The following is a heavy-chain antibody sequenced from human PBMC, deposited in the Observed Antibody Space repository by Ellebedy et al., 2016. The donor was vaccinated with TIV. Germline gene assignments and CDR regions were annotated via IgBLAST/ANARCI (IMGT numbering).Heavy chain of an antibody. J-gene: IGHJ6*02. CDR1: GGTFSSYA. V-gene: IGHV1-69*04. Sequence: SVKVSXXASGGTFSSYAISWVRQAPGQGLEWMGRIIPILGIANYAQKFQGRVTITADKSTSTAYMELSSLRSEDTAVYYCAYFVAADYGMDVWGQGTTVTVSS. D-gene: IGHD6-25*01. CDR3: AYFVAADYGMDV. CDR2: IIPILGIA.